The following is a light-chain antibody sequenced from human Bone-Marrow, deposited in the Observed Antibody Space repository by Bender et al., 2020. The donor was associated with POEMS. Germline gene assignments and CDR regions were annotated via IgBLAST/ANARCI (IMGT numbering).Light chain of an antibody. CDR2: DKN. CDR1: SLRDSY. CDR3: NSRDDTGNIRV. V-gene: IGLV3-19*01. J-gene: IGLJ3*02. Sequence: SFKLTQDPAVSVALGQTVRITCQGDSLRDSYTNWYQQKAGQAPFLLIYDKNTRPSGVPDRFSASTSGDRASLTITGAQPEDEADYYCNSRDDTGNIRVFGGGTKLTVL.